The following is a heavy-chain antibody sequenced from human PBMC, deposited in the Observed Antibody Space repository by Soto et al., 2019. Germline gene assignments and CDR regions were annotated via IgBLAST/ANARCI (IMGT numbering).Heavy chain of an antibody. Sequence: GGSLRLSCAASGFIFSDYSMNWFRQAPGKGLEWVSSMSGSRGYIYYGDSVKGRFTISRDNAKNSVVLQMNNLRAEDTAVYYCARDWAAALDYWGPGTLVTVSS. J-gene: IGHJ4*02. CDR2: MSGSRGYI. CDR3: ARDWAAALDY. D-gene: IGHD6-13*01. CDR1: GFIFSDYS. V-gene: IGHV3-21*01.